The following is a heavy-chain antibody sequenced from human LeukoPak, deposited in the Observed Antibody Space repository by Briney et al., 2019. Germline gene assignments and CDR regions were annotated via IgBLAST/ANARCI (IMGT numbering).Heavy chain of an antibody. J-gene: IGHJ3*02. CDR1: GGSISSGVYS. CDR3: AGAYCGGDCYSGRAFDI. D-gene: IGHD2-21*02. Sequence: SQTLSLTCTVSGGSISSGVYSWSWIRQPPGKGLEWIGYIYYSGSTYYNPSLKSRVTISIEKSKNQFSLKLSSVTAADTAVYYCAGAYCGGDCYSGRAFDIWGQGTMVTVSS. CDR2: IYYSGST. V-gene: IGHV4-30-4*07.